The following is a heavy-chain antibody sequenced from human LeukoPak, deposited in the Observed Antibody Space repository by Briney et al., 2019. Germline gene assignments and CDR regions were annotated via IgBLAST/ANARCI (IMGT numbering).Heavy chain of an antibody. D-gene: IGHD6-19*01. CDR3: ARHLAVAVDY. V-gene: IGHV4-39*01. Sequence: GSLRLSCAASGFTFSSYSMNWVRQPPGKGLEWIGSIYYSGSTYYNPSLKSRVTISVDTSKNQFSLKLSSVTAADTAVYYCARHLAVAVDYWGQGTLVTVSS. J-gene: IGHJ4*02. CDR2: IYYSGST. CDR1: GFTFSSYSMN.